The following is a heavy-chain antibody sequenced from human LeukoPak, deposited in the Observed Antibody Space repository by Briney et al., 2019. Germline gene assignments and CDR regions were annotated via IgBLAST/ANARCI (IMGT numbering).Heavy chain of an antibody. CDR2: IRSDGSNK. Sequence: PGGSLRLSCAASRFTFSSYGIHWVRQAPGKGLAWVAFIRSDGSNKYYADSVRGRFTISRDNSKNTLYLQMNSLRAEDTAVYYCAKVAAAGNGPMDYWGQGTLVTVSS. J-gene: IGHJ4*02. CDR1: RFTFSSYG. V-gene: IGHV3-30*02. D-gene: IGHD6-13*01. CDR3: AKVAAAGNGPMDY.